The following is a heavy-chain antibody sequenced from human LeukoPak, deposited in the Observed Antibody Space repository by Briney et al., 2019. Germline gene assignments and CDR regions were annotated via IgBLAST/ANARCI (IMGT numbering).Heavy chain of an antibody. CDR1: GDSTSSSTYY. V-gene: IGHV4-39*01. CDR3: ARQSNTAMAPGLDY. Sequence: PSETLSLTCTVSGDSTSSSTYYWGWIRQPPGKGLEWIGSIYYSGITYYSPSLKSRVTISIDTSRNQFSLKLSSVTAADTAVYYCARQSNTAMAPGLDYWGQGTLVTVSS. D-gene: IGHD5-18*01. J-gene: IGHJ4*02. CDR2: IYYSGIT.